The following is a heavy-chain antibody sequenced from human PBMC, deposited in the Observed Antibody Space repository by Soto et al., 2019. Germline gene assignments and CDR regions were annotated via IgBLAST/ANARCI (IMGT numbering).Heavy chain of an antibody. D-gene: IGHD4-4*01. CDR3: ARGRRTNTVTKASNYYPHALDV. J-gene: IGHJ6*02. Sequence: PSESXSLAWSLDVFSFVGYYVGWVRHPPGKGRGWIGEINHSGSTNYNPSLKSRVTISVDTSKNQFSLKLSSVTDDDTAAYYCARGRRTNTVTKASNYYPHALDVWGQGTTVTVSS. CDR1: VFSFVGYY. V-gene: IGHV4-34*01. CDR2: INHSGST.